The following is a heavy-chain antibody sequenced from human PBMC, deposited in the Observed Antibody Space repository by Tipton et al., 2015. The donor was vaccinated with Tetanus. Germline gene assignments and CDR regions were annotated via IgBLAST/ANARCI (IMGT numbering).Heavy chain of an antibody. CDR2: IIPIFGTI. CDR1: GGTFSTYI. D-gene: IGHD6-25*01. CDR3: ARDPGYNNGWGST. V-gene: IGHV1-69*06. Sequence: QLVQSGAEVKKPGSSVKVSCETSGGTFSTYITSWVRQAPGQGLEWMGSIIPIFGTITYAQKFQGRVTITADKSTSTAHMSLSSLRSDDTAVYYCARDPGYNNGWGSTWGQGTLVTVSS. J-gene: IGHJ5*02.